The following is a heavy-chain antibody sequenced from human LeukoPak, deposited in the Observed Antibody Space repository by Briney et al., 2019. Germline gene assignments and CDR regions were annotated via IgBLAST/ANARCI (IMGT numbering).Heavy chain of an antibody. CDR1: GXTFSSYA. CDR2: ITSRSFL. CDR3: ARAGIHYDILTGCYKPAFDI. J-gene: IGHJ3*02. V-gene: IGHV3-21*01. D-gene: IGHD3-9*01. Sequence: GGSLRLSCAASGXTFSSYAMHWVRQAPGKGLEWVSSITSRSFLYSADSVKGRFTISRDNAKNSLYLQMNSLRAEDTAVYYCARAGIHYDILTGCYKPAFDIWGQGTMVTVSS.